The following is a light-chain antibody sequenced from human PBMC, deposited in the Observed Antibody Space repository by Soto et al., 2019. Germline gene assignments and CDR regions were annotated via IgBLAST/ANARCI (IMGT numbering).Light chain of an antibody. CDR3: QQRSNWPLT. V-gene: IGKV3-11*01. J-gene: IGKJ4*01. CDR2: DAS. CDR1: QSVSSY. Sequence: EIVLTQSPATLSLSPGERATLSCRASQSVSSYLAWYQQKPGQAPRLLIYDASNRATGIPDRFSGSGSGTEFTLTISSLEAEDFAVYYCQQRSNWPLTFGGGTKVEIK.